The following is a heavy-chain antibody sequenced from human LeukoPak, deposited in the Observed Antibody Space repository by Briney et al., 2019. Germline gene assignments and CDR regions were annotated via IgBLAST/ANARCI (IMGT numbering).Heavy chain of an antibody. CDR3: ARANYYGSGSYYYYYGMDV. CDR1: GYTFTSYG. D-gene: IGHD3-10*01. J-gene: IGHJ6*04. V-gene: IGHV1-18*04. Sequence: AASVKVSCKASGYTFTSYGISWVRPAPGQGLEWMGWISAYNGNTNYAQKLQGRVTMTTDTSTSTAYMELRSLRSDDTAVYYCARANYYGSGSYYYYYGMDVWGKGTTVTVSS. CDR2: ISAYNGNT.